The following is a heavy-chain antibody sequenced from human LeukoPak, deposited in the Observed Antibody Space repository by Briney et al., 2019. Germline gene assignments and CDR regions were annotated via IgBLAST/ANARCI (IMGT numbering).Heavy chain of an antibody. CDR1: GGSVSSGSYY. CDR3: ARAGEVRDGYKGTFDS. D-gene: IGHD5-24*01. CDR2: IYNTGST. Sequence: SETLSLTCTVSGGSVSSGSYYWSWIRQPPGKGLEWIGYIYNTGSTVYNPSLRSRVTISVDTSKNQFSLQLNSLTAADTAVYYCARAGEVRDGYKGTFDSWGQGTLVTVSS. V-gene: IGHV4-61*01. J-gene: IGHJ4*02.